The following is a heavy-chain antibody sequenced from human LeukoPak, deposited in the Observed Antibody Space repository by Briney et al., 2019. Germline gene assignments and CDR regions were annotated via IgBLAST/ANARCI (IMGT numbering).Heavy chain of an antibody. D-gene: IGHD3-16*01. V-gene: IGHV4-38-2*02. CDR2: IYHSGST. J-gene: IGHJ4*02. CDR1: GYSISSGYY. Sequence: PSETLSLTCAVSGYSISSGYYWGWIRQPPGKGLEWIGSIYHSGSTYYNPSLKSRVTISVDTSKNQFSLKLSSVTAADTAVYYCAREGMGGDDVWESHHNPFDYWGQGTLVTVSS. CDR3: AREGMGGDDVWESHHNPFDY.